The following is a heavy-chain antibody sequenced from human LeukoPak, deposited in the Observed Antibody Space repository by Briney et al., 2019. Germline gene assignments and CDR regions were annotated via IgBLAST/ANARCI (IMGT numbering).Heavy chain of an antibody. CDR1: GFTFSSYG. CDR3: AKGHNIVVVPAAIDY. CDR2: ISYDGSNK. D-gene: IGHD2-2*01. J-gene: IGHJ4*02. V-gene: IGHV3-30*18. Sequence: PGGSLRLSCAASGFTFSSYGMHWVRQTPGKGLEWVAVISYDGSNKYYADSVKGRFTISRDNSKNTLYLQMNSLRAEDTAVYYCAKGHNIVVVPAAIDYWGQGTLVTVSS.